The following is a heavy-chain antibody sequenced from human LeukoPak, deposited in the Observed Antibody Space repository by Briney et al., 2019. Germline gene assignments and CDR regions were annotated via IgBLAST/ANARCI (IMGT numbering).Heavy chain of an antibody. CDR2: IYYSGST. V-gene: IGHV4-59*12. J-gene: IGHJ6*03. D-gene: IGHD1-26*01. CDR1: GGSISSYY. Sequence: SETLSLTCTVSGGSISSYYWSWIRQPPGTGLEWIGYIYYSGSTNYNPSLKSRVTISVDTSKNQFSLKLSSVTAADTAVYYCARDGPVSGSSPYYYYYYMDVWGKGTTVTVSS. CDR3: ARDGPVSGSSPYYYYYYMDV.